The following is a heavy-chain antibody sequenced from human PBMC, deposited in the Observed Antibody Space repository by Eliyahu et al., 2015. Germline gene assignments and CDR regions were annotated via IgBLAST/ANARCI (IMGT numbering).Heavy chain of an antibody. J-gene: IGHJ6*02. CDR3: AKGGYMXALDV. CDR2: INNDGSTT. CDR1: GFILSAYW. V-gene: IGHV3-74*01. D-gene: IGHD2-2*02. Sequence: EEQLVQSGGGFLVQPGESLRLSCEASGFILSAYWMYWVRQVPGKGLVLGSHINNDGSTTTYPDSVKGRFTVSGDYAKNTLYLHINSLRVEDTAVYYCAKGGYMXALDVWGQGTTVTVSS.